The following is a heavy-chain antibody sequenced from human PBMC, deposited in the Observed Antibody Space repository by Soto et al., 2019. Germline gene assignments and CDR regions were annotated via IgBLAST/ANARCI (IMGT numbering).Heavy chain of an antibody. CDR1: GYSFTSYW. CDR2: IYPGDSDT. D-gene: IGHD3-22*01. CDR3: ARVSYDSSGYYALFDY. V-gene: IGHV5-51*01. J-gene: IGHJ4*02. Sequence: PGESLKISCKGSGYSFTSYWIGWVRQMPGKGLEWMGIIYPGDSDTRYSPSFQGQVTISADKSISTAYLQWSSLKASDTAMYYCARVSYDSSGYYALFDYWGQGTLVTVSS.